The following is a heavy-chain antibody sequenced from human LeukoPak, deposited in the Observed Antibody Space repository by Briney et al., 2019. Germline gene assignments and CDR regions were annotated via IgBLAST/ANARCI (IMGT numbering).Heavy chain of an antibody. CDR2: INPNSGGT. Sequence: VASVKVSCKASGYTFTGYYMHWVRQAPGQGLEWMGWINPNSGGTNYAQKFQGRVTMTRDTSISTAYMELSRLRSDDTAVYYCARAGFRAPAMIAPVGGRNWFDPWGQGTLVTVSS. V-gene: IGHV1-2*02. J-gene: IGHJ5*02. CDR1: GYTFTGYY. D-gene: IGHD3-22*01. CDR3: ARAGFRAPAMIAPVGGRNWFDP.